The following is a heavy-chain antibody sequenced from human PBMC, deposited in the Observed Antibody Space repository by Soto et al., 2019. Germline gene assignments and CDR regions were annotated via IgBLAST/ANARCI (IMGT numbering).Heavy chain of an antibody. J-gene: IGHJ5*02. D-gene: IGHD4-17*01. CDR3: ARDPDGDYGSGFDT. V-gene: IGHV3-11*05. Sequence: QVQLVESGGGLVKPGGSLSLSCAASGFTFNNYYMSWIRQAPGKGLEWVSYISPTSTYTNYADSVKGRFTISRDNAKNSLYLQMNSLRADDTAVYFCARDPDGDYGSGFDTWGQGTLVTVSS. CDR2: ISPTSTYT. CDR1: GFTFNNYY.